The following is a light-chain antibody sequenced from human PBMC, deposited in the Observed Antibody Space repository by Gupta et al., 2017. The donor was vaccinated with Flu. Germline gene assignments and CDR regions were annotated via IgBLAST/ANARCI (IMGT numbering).Light chain of an antibody. V-gene: IGLV1-40*01. CDR3: RYSDSGINAWV. Sequence: QSVLTQPPSVSGAPGQRVTISCTGSSSNIVAGYDGPWSHQLPGKEPKLLISCNSNRPSGVKDRGLCYTAGNYASPEIDVLRAEEEEDDYCRYSDSGINAWVFGGGTQMTVL. CDR1: SSNIVAGYD. J-gene: IGLJ2*01. CDR2: CNS.